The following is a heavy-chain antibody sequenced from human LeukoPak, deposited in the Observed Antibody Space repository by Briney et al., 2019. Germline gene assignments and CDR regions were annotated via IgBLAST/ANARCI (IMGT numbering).Heavy chain of an antibody. D-gene: IGHD3-9*01. V-gene: IGHV1-2*02. J-gene: IGHJ4*02. CDR1: GYTFTGYY. Sequence: ASVKVSCKASGYTFTGYYIHWLRQAPGQGLEWMGWINPNSGGTDYAQKFQGRVTMTRDTSISTAYMELSRLSSDDTAGYYCARAQYFDWLSVYWGQGTLVTVSS. CDR2: INPNSGGT. CDR3: ARAQYFDWLSVY.